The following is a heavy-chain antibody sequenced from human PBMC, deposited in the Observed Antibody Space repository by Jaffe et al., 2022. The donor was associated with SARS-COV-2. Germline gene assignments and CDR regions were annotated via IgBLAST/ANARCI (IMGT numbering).Heavy chain of an antibody. CDR3: AREDKDYYDSSGSLDY. Sequence: QVQLVQSGAEVKKPGASVKVSCKASGYTFTGYYMHWVRQAPGQGLEWMGRINPNSGGTNYAQKFQGRVTMTRDTSISTAYMELSRLRSDDTAVYYCAREDKDYYDSSGSLDYWGQGTLVTVSS. D-gene: IGHD3-22*01. CDR2: INPNSGGT. CDR1: GYTFTGYY. V-gene: IGHV1-2*06. J-gene: IGHJ4*02.